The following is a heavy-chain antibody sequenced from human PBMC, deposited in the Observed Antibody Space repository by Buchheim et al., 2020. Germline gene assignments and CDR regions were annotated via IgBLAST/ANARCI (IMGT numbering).Heavy chain of an antibody. V-gene: IGHV4-4*02. J-gene: IGHJ6*02. CDR2: IYYSGRT. CDR1: GGSISSSNW. D-gene: IGHD3-22*01. Sequence: QVQLQQWGAGLLKPSGTLSLTCAVSGGSISSSNWWSWVRQHPGKGLEWIGYIYYSGRTYYNPSLKSRVTISVDTSKNQFSLKLSSVTAADTAVYYCASGVGSGYYYVGSDYYYGMDVWGQGTT. CDR3: ASGVGSGYYYVGSDYYYGMDV.